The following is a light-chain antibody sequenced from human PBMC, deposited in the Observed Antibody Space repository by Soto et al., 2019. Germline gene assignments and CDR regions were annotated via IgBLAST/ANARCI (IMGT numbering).Light chain of an antibody. Sequence: DIVMTRSPLSLPVTPGEPACISCRSSHSLLHSNGYNYLDWYLQKPGQSPQLLIYLGSNRSSGVPDRFSGSGSGTDFTLKISRVEAEDVGVYYCMQGTHWPITFGQGTRLEI. CDR3: MQGTHWPIT. CDR1: HSLLHSNGYNY. CDR2: LGS. J-gene: IGKJ5*01. V-gene: IGKV2-28*01.